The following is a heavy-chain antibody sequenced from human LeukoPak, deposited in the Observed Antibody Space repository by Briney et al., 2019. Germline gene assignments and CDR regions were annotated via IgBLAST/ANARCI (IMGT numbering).Heavy chain of an antibody. CDR2: ISVDGETT. Sequence: RTGGSLRLSCAASGFTFSSYEMNWVRQAPGKGLEWISAISVDGETTYYADSVKGRFVISRDNSKNTLYLQLSSLTAEDTAVYYCAQGYSAGWYPYWGQGSLVSVSS. V-gene: IGHV3-23*01. D-gene: IGHD5-12*01. CDR3: AQGYSAGWYPY. CDR1: GFTFSSYE. J-gene: IGHJ4*02.